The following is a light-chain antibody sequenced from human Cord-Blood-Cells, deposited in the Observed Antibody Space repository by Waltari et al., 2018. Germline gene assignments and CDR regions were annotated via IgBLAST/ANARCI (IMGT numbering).Light chain of an antibody. CDR2: GAS. J-gene: IGKJ3*01. CDR3: QQYPFT. CDR1: QSVSSN. Sequence: EIVMPQSPATLSVSPGERATLSCRASQSVSSNLAWYQQKPGQAPRLLIYGASTRATGIPARFSGSGSGTEFTLTISSLQSEDFAVYYCQQYPFTFGPGTKVDIK. V-gene: IGKV3-15*01.